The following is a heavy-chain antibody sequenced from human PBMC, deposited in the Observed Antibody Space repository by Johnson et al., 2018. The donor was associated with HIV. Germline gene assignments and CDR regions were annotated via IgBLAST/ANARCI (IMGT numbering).Heavy chain of an antibody. CDR3: AKGEYFDSGGYYHVVMNGFDI. D-gene: IGHD3-22*01. V-gene: IGHV3-30*04. Sequence: QVQLVESGGGLVQPGGSLRLSCAASGFTFSNYAMHWVRQAPGKGLEWVAVISYDGSNKYYADPVKGRFTISRDNSKNTVWLLLNSLRAEDTGVYYCAKGEYFDSGGYYHVVMNGFDIWGQGTTVIVSS. CDR2: ISYDGSNK. J-gene: IGHJ3*02. CDR1: GFTFSNYA.